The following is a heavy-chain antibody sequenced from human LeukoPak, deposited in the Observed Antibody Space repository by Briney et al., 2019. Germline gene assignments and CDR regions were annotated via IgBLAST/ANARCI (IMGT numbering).Heavy chain of an antibody. J-gene: IGHJ2*01. D-gene: IGHD4-11*01. CDR3: ARAAGDYSWYFDL. CDR1: GGSISSYY. V-gene: IGHV4-59*01. CDR2: IYYSGST. Sequence: PSETLSLTCIVSGGSISSYYWSWIRPPPGKGLGWIGYIYYSGSTNYNPSLKSRVTISVDTSKNQFSLKLSSVTAADTAVYYCARAAGDYSWYFDLWGRGTLVTVSS.